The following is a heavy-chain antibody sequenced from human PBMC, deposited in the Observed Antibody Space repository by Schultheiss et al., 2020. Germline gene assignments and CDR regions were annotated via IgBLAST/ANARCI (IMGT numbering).Heavy chain of an antibody. CDR3: ARVLLSGYDTLPDY. D-gene: IGHD5-12*01. V-gene: IGHV3-33*01. Sequence: GESLKISCAASGFTFSSYGMHWVRQAPGKGLEWVAVIWYDGSNKYYADSVKGRFTISRDNSKNTLYLQMNSLRAEDTAVYYCARVLLSGYDTLPDYWGQGTLVTVSS. CDR2: IWYDGSNK. CDR1: GFTFSSYG. J-gene: IGHJ4*02.